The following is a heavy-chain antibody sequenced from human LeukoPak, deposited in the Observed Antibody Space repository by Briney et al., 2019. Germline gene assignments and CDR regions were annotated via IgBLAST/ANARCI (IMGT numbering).Heavy chain of an antibody. CDR3: ARDITTGTTRFDP. D-gene: IGHD1-1*01. V-gene: IGHV1-3*01. CDR1: GYTLTNYA. J-gene: IGHJ5*02. Sequence: GASVKVSCKASGYTLTNYAIHWVRQAPGQRLEWMGWFNSDTGNTEYSQKFQGRVTITRDTSASTVYMELSRLRPEDTAVYYCARDITTGTTRFDPWGQGTLVTASS. CDR2: FNSDTGNT.